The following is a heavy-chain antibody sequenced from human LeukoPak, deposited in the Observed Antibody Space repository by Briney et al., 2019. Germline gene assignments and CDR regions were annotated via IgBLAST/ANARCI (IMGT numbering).Heavy chain of an antibody. CDR3: ARSYGHYDSSGNYYYYYGMDV. J-gene: IGHJ6*02. CDR1: GFTFRSYA. Sequence: QPGGSLILSCAASGFTFRSYAMTWVRQAPGKGLGWVSEISNIATINYADSVKGRFTMSRDNSKNTLYLQMSSLRAGDTAVYYCARSYGHYDSSGNYYYYYGMDVWGQGTTVTVTS. D-gene: IGHD3-22*01. CDR2: ISNIATI. V-gene: IGHV3-23*01.